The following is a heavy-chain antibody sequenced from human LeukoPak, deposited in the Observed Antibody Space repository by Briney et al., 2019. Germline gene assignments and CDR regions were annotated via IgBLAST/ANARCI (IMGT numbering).Heavy chain of an antibody. Sequence: PGGSLRLSCAASGFTFSSHGMHWVRQAPGKGLEWVAVISYDGSNKYYADSVKGRFTISRDNSKNTLYLQMNSLRAEDTAVYYCAKDPLVPAAIFNPHDAFDMWGQGTMVTVSS. CDR1: GFTFSSHG. CDR3: AKDPLVPAAIFNPHDAFDM. D-gene: IGHD2-2*01. J-gene: IGHJ3*02. V-gene: IGHV3-30*18. CDR2: ISYDGSNK.